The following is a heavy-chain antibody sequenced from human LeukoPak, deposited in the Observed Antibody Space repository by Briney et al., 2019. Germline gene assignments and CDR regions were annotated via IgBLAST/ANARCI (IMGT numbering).Heavy chain of an antibody. Sequence: GGSLRLSCAASGFTFSSYSMNWVRQAPGKGLEWVSSISSSSSYIYYADSVKGRFTISRDNAKNSLYLQMNSLRAEDMAFYYCAREGTSSSGYFDYWGQGTLVTVSS. J-gene: IGHJ4*02. V-gene: IGHV3-21*04. D-gene: IGHD6-6*01. CDR2: ISSSSSYI. CDR1: GFTFSSYS. CDR3: AREGTSSSGYFDY.